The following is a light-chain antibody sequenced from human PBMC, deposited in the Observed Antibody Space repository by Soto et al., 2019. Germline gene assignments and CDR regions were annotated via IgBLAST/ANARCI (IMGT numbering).Light chain of an antibody. CDR2: GAS. V-gene: IGKV3-20*01. Sequence: EIVLTQSPVTLSLSPGERATLSCRASQRVNSNSLAWYQQKPGQPPRVVIYGASSRASGTPDRFSGSGSGTEFTLTITRLEPEDYAVYFCQQYSGGSWTFRQGTKVEI. CDR3: QQYSGGSWT. J-gene: IGKJ1*01. CDR1: QRVNSNS.